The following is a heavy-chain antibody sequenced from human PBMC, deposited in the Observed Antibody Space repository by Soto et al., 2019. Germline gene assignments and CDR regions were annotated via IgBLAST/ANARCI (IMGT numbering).Heavy chain of an antibody. CDR1: GFTVSDYN. V-gene: IGHV3-11*01. J-gene: IGHJ4*02. CDR2: ISGSGETK. CDR3: ERDARCSDISWFYVDC. D-gene: IGHD2-15*01. Sequence: QVQLVESGGGLVKPGGSLRLSCAASGFTVSDYNMGWIRQAPGKGLEWISYISGSGETKYYADSVKGRFTISRDNAKTSLFLLMTSLYAVDKVVYFCERDARCSDISWFYVDCWGQGTKVTVS.